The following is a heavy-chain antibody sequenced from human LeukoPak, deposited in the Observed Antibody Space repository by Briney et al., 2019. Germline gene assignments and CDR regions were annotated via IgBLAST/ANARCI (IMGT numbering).Heavy chain of an antibody. CDR2: ISDSGGGT. V-gene: IGHV3-23*01. D-gene: IGHD3-22*01. Sequence: GGSLRLSCAASGFTFSKYAMSWVRQAPGTGLEWVSAISDSGGGTYYAASVRGRFTSSRDNSKNTLYLQMNSLRAEDTAVYYCAKKGYYDGSGYYMYYFDHWGQGTLVTVSS. CDR3: AKKGYYDGSGYYMYYFDH. CDR1: GFTFSKYA. J-gene: IGHJ4*02.